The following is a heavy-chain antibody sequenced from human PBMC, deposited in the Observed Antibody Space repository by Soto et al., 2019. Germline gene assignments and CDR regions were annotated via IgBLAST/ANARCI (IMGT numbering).Heavy chain of an antibody. V-gene: IGHV1-3*01. CDR3: ARERKDHYKWWFDP. Sequence: ASVKVSCKASGYTFTSYAMHWVRQAPGQRLEWMGWINAGNGNTKYSQKFQGRVTITRDTSASTAYMELSSLRSEDTAVYYCARERKDHYKWWFDPWGQGTLVTVSS. D-gene: IGHD1-1*01. J-gene: IGHJ5*02. CDR1: GYTFTSYA. CDR2: INAGNGNT.